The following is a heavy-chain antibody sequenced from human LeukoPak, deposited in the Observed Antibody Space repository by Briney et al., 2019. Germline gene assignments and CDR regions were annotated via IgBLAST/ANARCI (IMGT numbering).Heavy chain of an antibody. D-gene: IGHD3-22*01. J-gene: IGHJ4*02. CDR2: ISWNSGSI. V-gene: IGHV3-9*01. CDR3: AKGGVVITIAYFDY. Sequence: PGRSLRLSCAASGFTFDDYAMHWVRQAPGKGLEWVSGISWNSGSIGYADSVKGRFTISRDNAKNSLYLQMNSLRAEDTALYYCAKGGVVITIAYFDYWGQGTLVTVSS. CDR1: GFTFDDYA.